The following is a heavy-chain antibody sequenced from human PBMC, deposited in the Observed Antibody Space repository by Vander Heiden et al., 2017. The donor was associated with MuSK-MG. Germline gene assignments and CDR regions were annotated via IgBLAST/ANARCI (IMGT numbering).Heavy chain of an antibody. Sequence: QVQLVQSGAEVKKPGASVKVSCKASGYTFITYGISWVRQAPGQGLEWMGWVTACNGDTKYAQKLQDRVTVTTDTSTNTVYRELRSLRSDETAVYYCARDTFYHESSAYSTAFDYWGQGTLVTVSS. V-gene: IGHV1-18*01. CDR1: GYTFITYG. D-gene: IGHD3-22*01. CDR3: ARDTFYHESSAYSTAFDY. CDR2: VTACNGDT. J-gene: IGHJ4*02.